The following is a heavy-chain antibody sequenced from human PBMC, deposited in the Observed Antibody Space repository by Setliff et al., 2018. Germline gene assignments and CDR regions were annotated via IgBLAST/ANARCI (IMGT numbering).Heavy chain of an antibody. J-gene: IGHJ6*02. Sequence: SETLSLTCSVSGDPIDSYYWSWIRQPAGKGLEWIGRISTSGNTNYNPSLKSRVTVSLDTSKNQFSLKLTSMTAADTAVYYCARDQWVRSPPLYFSYSMDVWGQGTTVTVSS. V-gene: IGHV4-4*07. D-gene: IGHD5-12*01. CDR3: ARDQWVRSPPLYFSYSMDV. CDR1: GDPIDSYY. CDR2: ISTSGNT.